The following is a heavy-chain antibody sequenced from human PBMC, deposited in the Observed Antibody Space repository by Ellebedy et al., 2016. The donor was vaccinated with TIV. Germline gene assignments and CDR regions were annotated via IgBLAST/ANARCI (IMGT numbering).Heavy chain of an antibody. CDR2: ISYNGDET. D-gene: IGHD4-23*01. Sequence: GESLKTSCAASGFTFSSYGMHWVRQAPGKGLQWVSSISYNGDETFYADAVRGRFTISRDDSKNTAYLQMNSLKIEDTAVYYCYYGGNSGYWGQGTLVTVSS. V-gene: IGHV3-21*04. CDR3: YYGGNSGY. CDR1: GFTFSSYG. J-gene: IGHJ4*02.